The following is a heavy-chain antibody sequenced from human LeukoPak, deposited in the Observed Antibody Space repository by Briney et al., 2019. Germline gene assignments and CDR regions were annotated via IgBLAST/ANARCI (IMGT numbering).Heavy chain of an antibody. D-gene: IGHD3-22*01. CDR2: IYTSGSL. J-gene: IGHJ3*02. CDR3: ATALDSSAGAFDI. Sequence: SETLSLTCTVSGGSISNYYWSWIRQPAGKGLEWIGRIYTSGSLYYNPSLKSRVTMSADTSRSQFSLNLSSVTAADTAVYYCATALDSSAGAFDIWGQGTMVTVSS. CDR1: GGSISNYY. V-gene: IGHV4-4*07.